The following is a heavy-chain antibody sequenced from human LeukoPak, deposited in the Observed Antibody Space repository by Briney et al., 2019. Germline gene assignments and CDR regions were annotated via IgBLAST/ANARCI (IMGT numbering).Heavy chain of an antibody. CDR2: IYYSGST. Sequence: SQTLSLTCTVSGGSISSGGYYWSWIRQHPGKGLGWIGYIYYSGSTYYNPSLKSRVTISVDTSKNQFSLKLSSVTAADTAVYYCARDLTVAGAFDIWGQGTMVTVSS. V-gene: IGHV4-31*03. J-gene: IGHJ3*02. CDR3: ARDLTVAGAFDI. CDR1: GGSISSGGYY. D-gene: IGHD6-19*01.